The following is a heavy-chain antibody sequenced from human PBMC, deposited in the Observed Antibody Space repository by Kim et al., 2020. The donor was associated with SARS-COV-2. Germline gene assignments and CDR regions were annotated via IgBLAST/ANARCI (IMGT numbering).Heavy chain of an antibody. CDR3: ARDFGIAADTIASPGYYYGMDV. CDR1: GYTFTGYY. V-gene: IGHV1-2*04. D-gene: IGHD6-13*01. Sequence: ASVKVSCKASGYTFTGYYMHWVRQAPGQGLEWMGWINPNSGGTNYAQKFQGWVTMTRDTSISTAYMELSRLRSDDTAVYYCARDFGIAADTIASPGYYYGMDVWGQGTTVTVSS. CDR2: INPNSGGT. J-gene: IGHJ6*02.